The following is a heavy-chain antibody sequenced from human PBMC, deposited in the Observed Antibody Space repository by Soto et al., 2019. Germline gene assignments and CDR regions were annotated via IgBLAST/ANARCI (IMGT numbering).Heavy chain of an antibody. J-gene: IGHJ4*02. Sequence: PGGSLRLSCAASAFTFSDYYMSWIRQAPGKGLEWVSYISSSGSIIYYADSVKGRFTISRDNAKNSLYLRMNSLRAEDTAVYYCARDLGYYDSSGYFDYWGQGTRVTVSS. CDR2: ISSSGSII. D-gene: IGHD3-22*01. CDR1: AFTFSDYY. V-gene: IGHV3-11*01. CDR3: ARDLGYYDSSGYFDY.